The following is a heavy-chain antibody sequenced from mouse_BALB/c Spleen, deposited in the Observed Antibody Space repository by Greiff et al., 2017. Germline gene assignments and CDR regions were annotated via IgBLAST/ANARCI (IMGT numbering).Heavy chain of an antibody. CDR1: GDSITSGY. D-gene: IGHD1-2*01. CDR3: ARSDDGGYAMDY. Sequence: EVMLVESGPSLVKPSQSLSLTCSVTGDSITSGYWYWVRKFPGNKLEYMGYISYSGSTYYNPSLKSRISITRDTSENQYYLQLNSVTTEDTAPYYCARSDDGGYAMDYWGQGTSVTVSS. J-gene: IGHJ4*01. V-gene: IGHV3-8*02. CDR2: ISYSGST.